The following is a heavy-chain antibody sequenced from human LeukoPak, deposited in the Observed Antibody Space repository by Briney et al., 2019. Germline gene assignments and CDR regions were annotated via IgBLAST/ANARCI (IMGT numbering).Heavy chain of an antibody. CDR2: IYYSGST. J-gene: IGHJ4*02. CDR3: ARLDGGNSGYFDY. CDR1: GGSISSYY. D-gene: IGHD4-23*01. V-gene: IGHV4-59*01. Sequence: SETLSLTCTVSGGSISSYYWSWFRQPPGKGLEWIAYIYYSGSTNYNPSLNSRVIISVDTSKNQFSLKLSSVTAADTAVYFCARLDGGNSGYFDYWGQGTLVTVSS.